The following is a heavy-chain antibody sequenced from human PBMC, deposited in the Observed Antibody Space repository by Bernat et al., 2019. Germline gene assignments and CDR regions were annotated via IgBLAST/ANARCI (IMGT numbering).Heavy chain of an antibody. Sequence: EVQLVESGGGLVQPGGSLRLSCAASGFTFSSYWMSWVRQAPGKGLEWVANIKQDGSEKYYVDSVKGRFTISRDNAKNSLYLQMNSMRAEDTAVYYCARDESYGDYSVPFDYWGQGTLVTVSS. D-gene: IGHD4-17*01. CDR3: ARDESYGDYSVPFDY. V-gene: IGHV3-7*04. CDR2: IKQDGSEK. J-gene: IGHJ4*02. CDR1: GFTFSSYW.